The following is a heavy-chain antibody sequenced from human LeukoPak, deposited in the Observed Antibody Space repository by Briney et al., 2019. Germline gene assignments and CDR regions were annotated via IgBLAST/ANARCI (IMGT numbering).Heavy chain of an antibody. D-gene: IGHD5-12*01. V-gene: IGHV4-4*02. CDR2: IYHSGST. J-gene: IGHJ5*02. Sequence: SETLSLTCAVSGCSISSSNWWSWVRQPPGKGLEWIGEIYHSGSTNYNPSLKSRVTISVDKSKNQCSLKLSSVTAADTAVYYCAIIVARSNWFDPWGQGTLVTVSS. CDR3: AIIVARSNWFDP. CDR1: GCSISSSNW.